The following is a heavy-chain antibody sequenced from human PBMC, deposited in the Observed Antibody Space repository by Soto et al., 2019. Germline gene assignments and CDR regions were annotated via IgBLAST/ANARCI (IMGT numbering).Heavy chain of an antibody. J-gene: IGHJ6*02. V-gene: IGHV4-39*01. D-gene: IGHD3-3*01. Sequence: SDTLSLTCTVTGGSISSSSYYWGWIRQPPGKGLEWIGSIYYSGSTYYTPSLKSRVTISVDTSKNQFSLKLSSVTAADTAVYYCARESITIFGVVIKNYNHYGMDVLVQGTTVT. CDR3: ARESITIFGVVIKNYNHYGMDV. CDR1: GGSISSSSYY. CDR2: IYYSGST.